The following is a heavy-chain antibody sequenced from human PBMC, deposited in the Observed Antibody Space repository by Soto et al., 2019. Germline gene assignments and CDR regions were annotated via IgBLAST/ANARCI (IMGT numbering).Heavy chain of an antibody. CDR2: IIPIFGTA. Sequence: QVQLVQSGAEVKKPGSSVKVSCNASGGTFSSYAISWVRQAPGQGLEWMGGIIPIFGTANYAQKFQGRVTITADESTSTAYMELSSLRSEDTAVYYCSLSSTSCPTLDVWGQGTTVTVSS. CDR3: SLSSTSCPTLDV. CDR1: GGTFSSYA. V-gene: IGHV1-69*01. D-gene: IGHD2-2*01. J-gene: IGHJ6*02.